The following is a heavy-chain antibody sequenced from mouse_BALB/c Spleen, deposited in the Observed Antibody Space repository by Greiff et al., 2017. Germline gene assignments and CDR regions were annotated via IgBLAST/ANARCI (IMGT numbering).Heavy chain of an antibody. CDR3: ARRGITTPFAY. V-gene: IGHV1-20*02. J-gene: IGHJ3*01. CDR2: INPYNGDT. D-gene: IGHD2-4*01. CDR1: GYSFTGYF. Sequence: VQLKESGPELVKPGASVKISCKASGYSFTGYFMNWVMQSHGKSLEWIGRINPYNGDTFYNQKFKGKATLTVDKSSSTAHMELRSLASEDSAVYYCARRGITTPFAYWGQGTLVTVSA.